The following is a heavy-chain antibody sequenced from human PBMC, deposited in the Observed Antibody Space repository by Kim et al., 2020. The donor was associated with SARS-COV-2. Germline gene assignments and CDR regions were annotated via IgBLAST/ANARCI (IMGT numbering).Heavy chain of an antibody. Sequence: GNTGYALKFQGQVTMTRDTSISTAYMELSSLRSEDTAVYYCAGDYYYMDVWGKGTTVTVSS. CDR2: GNT. J-gene: IGHJ6*03. V-gene: IGHV1-8*01. CDR3: AGDYYYMDV.